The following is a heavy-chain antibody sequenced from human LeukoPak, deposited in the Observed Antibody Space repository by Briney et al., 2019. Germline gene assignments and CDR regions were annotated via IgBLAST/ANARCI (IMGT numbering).Heavy chain of an antibody. CDR3: ARITGVAVPAARFDP. CDR1: GGSISSYY. CDR2: IYYSGST. V-gene: IGHV4-59*01. D-gene: IGHD2-2*01. J-gene: IGHJ5*02. Sequence: PSETLSLTCTVSGGSISSYYWSWIRQPPGKGLEWIGYIYYSGSTNYNPSLKSRVTISIDTSKNQFSLKLSSVTAADTAVYYCARITGVAVPAARFDPWGQGTLVTVSS.